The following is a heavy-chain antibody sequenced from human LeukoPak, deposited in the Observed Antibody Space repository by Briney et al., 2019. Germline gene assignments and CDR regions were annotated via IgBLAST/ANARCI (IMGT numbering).Heavy chain of an antibody. D-gene: IGHD3-22*01. CDR1: GGSMSSGGYS. CDR3: ARDRYYDSSGILDY. CDR2: IYNSGST. Sequence: SETLSLTCAVSGGSMSSGGYSWNWIRPPTGKGLEWIGYIYNSGSTSYNPSLKSRVTISVDTSKNQFSLKLSSVTAADTAVYYCARDRYYDSSGILDYWGQGTLVTVSS. V-gene: IGHV4-30-4*07. J-gene: IGHJ4*02.